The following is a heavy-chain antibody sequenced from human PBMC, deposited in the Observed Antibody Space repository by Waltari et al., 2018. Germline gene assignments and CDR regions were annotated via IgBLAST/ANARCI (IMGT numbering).Heavy chain of an antibody. V-gene: IGHV1-69*01. CDR1: GGTSSSYA. Sequence: QVQLVQSGAEVKKPGSSVKVSCKASGGTSSSYAISWVRQAPGQGLEWMGGIIPIFGTANYAQKFQGRVTITADESTSTAYMELSSLRSEDTAVYYCARGPRDYYYYGMDVWGQGTTVTVSS. J-gene: IGHJ6*02. CDR2: IIPIFGTA. CDR3: ARGPRDYYYYGMDV.